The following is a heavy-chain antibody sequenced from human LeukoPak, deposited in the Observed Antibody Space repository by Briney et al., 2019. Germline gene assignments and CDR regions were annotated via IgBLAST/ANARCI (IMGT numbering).Heavy chain of an antibody. D-gene: IGHD3-10*01. CDR2: IYSGGST. V-gene: IGHV3-66*01. J-gene: IGHJ4*02. Sequence: SGGSLRLSCAASGFTVSSNFMSWVRQAPGEGLEWVSVIYSGGSTYYADSVKGRFTISRDNSKNTLYLQMNSLRAEDTAVYYCARVVIWFGEDYWGQGTLVTVSS. CDR3: ARVVIWFGEDY. CDR1: GFTVSSNF.